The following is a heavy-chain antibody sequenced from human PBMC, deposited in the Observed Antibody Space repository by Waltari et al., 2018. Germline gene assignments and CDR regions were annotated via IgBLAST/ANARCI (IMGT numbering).Heavy chain of an antibody. J-gene: IGHJ6*03. CDR1: GGTFSSYA. CDR2: IIPICGTA. V-gene: IGHV1-69*05. Sequence: QVQLVQSGAEVKKPGSSVKVSCKASGGTFSSYAISWVRQAPGQGLEWMGGIIPICGTANYEQKFQGRVTITTDESTSTAYMELSSLRSEDTAVYYCARVTFPTTFSIHYYYYMDVWGKGTTVTVSS. CDR3: ARVTFPTTFSIHYYYYMDV. D-gene: IGHD1-26*01.